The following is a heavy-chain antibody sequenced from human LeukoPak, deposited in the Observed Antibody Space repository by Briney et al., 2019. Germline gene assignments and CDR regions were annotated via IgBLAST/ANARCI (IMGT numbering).Heavy chain of an antibody. CDR3: AKGTGRSTLNWFDP. D-gene: IGHD1-14*01. J-gene: IGHJ5*02. V-gene: IGHV3-20*04. CDR2: INWNGGST. Sequence: GGSLRLSCAASGSTFDDYGMSWVRQAPGKGLEWVSGINWNGGSTVYADSVKGRFTISRDNSKNSLYLQMNSLRTEDTALYYCAKGTGRSTLNWFDPWGQGTLVTVSS. CDR1: GSTFDDYG.